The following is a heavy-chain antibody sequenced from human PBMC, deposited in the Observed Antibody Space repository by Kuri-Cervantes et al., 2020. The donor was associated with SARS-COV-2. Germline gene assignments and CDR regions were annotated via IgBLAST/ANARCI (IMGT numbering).Heavy chain of an antibody. Sequence: ASDQVSCKASGGTFSSYAISWVRQAPGQGLEWMGWINPNSGGTNYAQKFQGRVTMTRDTSISTAYMELSSLRAEDTAVYYCARSDGLDYWGQGTLVTVSS. CDR1: GGTFSSYA. CDR2: INPNSGGT. CDR3: ARSDGLDY. D-gene: IGHD2-21*02. J-gene: IGHJ4*02. V-gene: IGHV1-2*02.